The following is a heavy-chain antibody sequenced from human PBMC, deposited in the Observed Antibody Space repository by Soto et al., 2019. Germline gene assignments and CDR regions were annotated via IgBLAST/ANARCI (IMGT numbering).Heavy chain of an antibody. J-gene: IGHJ6*02. V-gene: IGHV3-48*02. CDR2: ISSSSSTI. D-gene: IGHD3-16*01. CDR1: GFTFSSYS. Sequence: GGSLRLSCAASGFTFSSYSMNWVRQAPGKGLEWVSYISSSSSTIYYADSVKGRFTISRDNAKNSLYLQMNSLRDEDTAVYYWGKGERGEQGNYYYGMDVWGQGTTVTVSS. CDR3: GKGERGEQGNYYYGMDV.